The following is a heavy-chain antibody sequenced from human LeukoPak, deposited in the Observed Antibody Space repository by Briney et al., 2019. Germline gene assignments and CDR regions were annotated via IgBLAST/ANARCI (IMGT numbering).Heavy chain of an antibody. CDR1: GDSISSYD. Sequence: NPSETLSLTCTVSGDSISSYDWSWIRQPPGKGLEWIGYISHSGSTNYYPSLKSRVTISLDTSKNQFSLKLMSVTAADTAVYYCARQVPDYNDGSGSPIWFDPWGQGSMVTVSS. V-gene: IGHV4-59*08. D-gene: IGHD3-22*01. CDR3: ARQVPDYNDGSGSPIWFDP. J-gene: IGHJ5*02. CDR2: ISHSGST.